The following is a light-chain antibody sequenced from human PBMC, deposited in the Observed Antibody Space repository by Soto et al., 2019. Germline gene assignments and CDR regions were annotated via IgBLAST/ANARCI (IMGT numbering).Light chain of an antibody. CDR2: KDS. CDR1: ALPKQY. V-gene: IGLV3-25*03. Sequence: SYELIQPPSVSVSPGQTARITCSGDALPKQYAYWYQQKPGQAPVLVIYKDSERPSGIPERFSGSSSGTTVTLTISGVQAEDEADYYCQSADSSGTYNVVFGGGTKLTV. J-gene: IGLJ2*01. CDR3: QSADSSGTYNVV.